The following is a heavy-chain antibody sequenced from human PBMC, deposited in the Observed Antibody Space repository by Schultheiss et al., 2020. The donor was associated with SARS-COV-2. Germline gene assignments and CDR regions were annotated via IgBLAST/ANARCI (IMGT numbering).Heavy chain of an antibody. J-gene: IGHJ4*02. CDR1: GYTFTGYY. V-gene: IGHV1-2*02. CDR2: INPNSGGT. CDR3: ASDAGGPLEWLSLLFDY. Sequence: ASVKVSCKASGYTFTGYYMHWVRQAPGQGLEWMGWINPNSGGTNYAQKFQGRVTMTSDTSISTAYMELSRLRSDDTAVYYCASDAGGPLEWLSLLFDYWGQGTLVTVSS. D-gene: IGHD3-3*01.